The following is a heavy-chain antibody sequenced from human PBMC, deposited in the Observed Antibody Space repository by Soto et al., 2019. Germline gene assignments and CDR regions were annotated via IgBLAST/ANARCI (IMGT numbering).Heavy chain of an antibody. J-gene: IGHJ6*03. V-gene: IGHV3-9*01. Sequence: EVQLVESGGGLAQPGRSLRLSCAASGFNINYYAMHWVRQAPGKGLEWVSGISWNSDIIGYAPSVKGRFTISRDNAKNSLYLQMNSLVAEDTALYYCAKDSPFYYVDVWGHGTTVTFS. CDR3: AKDSPFYYVDV. CDR2: ISWNSDII. CDR1: GFNINYYA. D-gene: IGHD3-3*02.